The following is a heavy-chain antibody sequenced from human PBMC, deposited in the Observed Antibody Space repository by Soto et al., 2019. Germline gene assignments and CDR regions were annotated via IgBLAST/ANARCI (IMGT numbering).Heavy chain of an antibody. CDR2: INTNTGNP. J-gene: IGHJ6*02. CDR3: ARVFEYYDILTGPNYGMDV. D-gene: IGHD3-9*01. V-gene: IGHV7-4-1*01. CDR1: GYTFTSYA. Sequence: ASVKVSCKASGYTFTSYAMNWVRQAPGQGLEWMGWINTNTGNPTYAQGFTGRFVFSLDTSVSTAYLQICSLKAEDTAVYYCARVFEYYDILTGPNYGMDVWGQGTTVTVSS.